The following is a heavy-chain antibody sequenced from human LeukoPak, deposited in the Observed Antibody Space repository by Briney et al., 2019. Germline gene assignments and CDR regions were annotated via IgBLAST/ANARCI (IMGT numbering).Heavy chain of an antibody. CDR1: GGTFSSYA. D-gene: IGHD3-16*01. Sequence: ASVKVSCKASGGTFSSYAISWVRQAPGQGLEWMGGIIPIFGTANYAQKFQGRVTITADKSTSTAYMELSSLRSEDMAVYYCAREDTFYLADGHYYYYMDVWGKGTTVTVSS. CDR2: IIPIFGTA. CDR3: AREDTFYLADGHYYYYMDV. J-gene: IGHJ6*03. V-gene: IGHV1-69*06.